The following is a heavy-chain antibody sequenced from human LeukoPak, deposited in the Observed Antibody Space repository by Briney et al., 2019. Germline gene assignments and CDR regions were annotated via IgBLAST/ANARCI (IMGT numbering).Heavy chain of an antibody. CDR2: INHSGST. D-gene: IGHD6-13*01. J-gene: IGHJ4*02. V-gene: IGHV4-34*01. CDR3: AISGYSSSSPENEFDY. Sequence: TSETLSLTCAVYGGSFSGYYWSWIRQPPGKGLEWIGEINHSGSTNYNPSLKSRVTISVDTSKNQFSLKLSSVTAADTAVYYCAISGYSSSSPENEFDYWGQGTLVTVSS. CDR1: GGSFSGYY.